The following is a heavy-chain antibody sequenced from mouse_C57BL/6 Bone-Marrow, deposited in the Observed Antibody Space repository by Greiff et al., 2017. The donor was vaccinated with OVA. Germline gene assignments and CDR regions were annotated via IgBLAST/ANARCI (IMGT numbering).Heavy chain of an antibody. Sequence: QVQLKESGAELARPGASVKLSCKASGYTFTSYWMHWVKQRPGQGLEWIGEIDPSDSYTNYNQKFKGKSTLTVDKSSSTAYMQLSSLTSEDSEVYYCARSGTDYWGQGTTLTVSS. CDR3: ARSGTDY. V-gene: IGHV1-69*01. J-gene: IGHJ2*01. D-gene: IGHD4-1*01. CDR2: IDPSDSYT. CDR1: GYTFTSYW.